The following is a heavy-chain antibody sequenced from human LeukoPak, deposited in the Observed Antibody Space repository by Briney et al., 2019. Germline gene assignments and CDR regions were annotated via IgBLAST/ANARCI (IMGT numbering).Heavy chain of an antibody. CDR1: GYTFTSYA. J-gene: IGHJ2*01. Sequence: ASVKVSCKASGYTFTSYAMHWVRQAPGQRLEWMGWINAGNGNTKYSQEFQGRVTITRDTSASTAYMELSRLRSEDMAVYYCARQRPMYYYDSSGLNNYWYFDLWGRGTLVTVSS. D-gene: IGHD3-22*01. CDR2: INAGNGNT. CDR3: ARQRPMYYYDSSGLNNYWYFDL. V-gene: IGHV1-3*03.